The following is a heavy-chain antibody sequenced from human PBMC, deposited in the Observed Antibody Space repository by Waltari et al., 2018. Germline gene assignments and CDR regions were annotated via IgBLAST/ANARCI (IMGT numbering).Heavy chain of an antibody. D-gene: IGHD3-9*01. CDR3: ARDNRYFDWLPNWVDP. J-gene: IGHJ5*02. CDR2: SNPNRGGT. V-gene: IGHV1-2*02. CDR1: GYTFTGYY. Sequence: QVQLVQSGAEVKKPGASVKVSCKASGYTFTGYYMHWVRQAPGQGLEWMGWSNPNRGGTNEEQKCQGMVTMTMDTSISTAYMELSRLGSDDTAVYYCARDNRYFDWLPNWVDPWGQGTLVTVAS.